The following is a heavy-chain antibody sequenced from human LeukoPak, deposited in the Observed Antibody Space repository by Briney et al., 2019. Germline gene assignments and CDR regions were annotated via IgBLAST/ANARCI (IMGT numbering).Heavy chain of an antibody. CDR3: AHRRYSSGWYDGNWFNP. CDR2: IYWNDDK. Sequence: SGPTLVNPTQTLTLTCTFSGFSLSTSGVGVGWIRQPPGKALEWLALIYWNDDKRYSLSPKSRLTITKDTSKNQVVLTMTNMDPVDTATYYCAHRRYSSGWYDGNWFNPWGQGTLVTVSS. CDR1: GFSLSTSGVG. J-gene: IGHJ5*02. D-gene: IGHD6-19*01. V-gene: IGHV2-5*01.